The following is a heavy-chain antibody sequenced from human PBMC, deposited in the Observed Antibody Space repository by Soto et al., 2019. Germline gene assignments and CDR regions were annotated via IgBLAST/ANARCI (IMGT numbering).Heavy chain of an antibody. J-gene: IGHJ5*02. CDR1: GFTFNDFF. CDR2: TSNSGNSV. CDR3: ARNTFNWFDP. V-gene: IGHV3-11*01. Sequence: QVQLVESGGDLVKPGGSLRLSCAASGFTFNDFFMTWIRQAPGRGPEWVASTSNSGNSVYYAYSVKGRFTVSRDNAQNTLTLQMTDLRGDDTAVYYCARNTFNWFDPCGQGTLVTVSS.